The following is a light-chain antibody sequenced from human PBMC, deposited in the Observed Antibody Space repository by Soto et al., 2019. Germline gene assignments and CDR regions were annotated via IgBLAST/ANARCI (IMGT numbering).Light chain of an antibody. CDR1: QSISSD. CDR3: QQYNIWPLT. V-gene: IGKV3-15*01. Sequence: ERVMTQSPATLSVSPGESATLSCRAGQSISSDLAWYQQKPGQAPRLLIYDSSTRATGIPARFSGSGSGTEFTLTMTRLQSEDFAVYYCQQYNIWPLTFGGGTKVEIK. CDR2: DSS. J-gene: IGKJ4*01.